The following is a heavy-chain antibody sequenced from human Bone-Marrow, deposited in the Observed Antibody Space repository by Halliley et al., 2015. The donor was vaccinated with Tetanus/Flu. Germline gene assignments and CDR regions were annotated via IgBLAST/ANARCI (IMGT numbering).Heavy chain of an antibody. CDR1: GFSFSAYN. J-gene: IGHJ3*02. CDR3: ARDYSSYARSSGFDI. Sequence: SLRLSCAASGFSFSAYNMNWVRQAPGKGLEWVSYINDISSHIYYAESLTGRFTITRDNAKNSLYLQMNSLTAEDTAVYFCARDYSSYARSSGFDIWGQGTMVTVSS. D-gene: IGHD4-4*01. V-gene: IGHV3-21*01. CDR2: INDISSHI.